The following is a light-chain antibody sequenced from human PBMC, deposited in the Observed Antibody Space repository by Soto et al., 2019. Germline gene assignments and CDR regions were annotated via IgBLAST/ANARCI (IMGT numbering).Light chain of an antibody. J-gene: IGKJ1*01. V-gene: IGKV3-11*01. CDR2: DAS. CDR3: QQYNTWHGT. CDR1: QSVSSY. Sequence: EIVLTQSPATLSLSPGERATLSCRASQSVSSYLAWYQQKPGQAPRLLIYDASNRATGIPARFSGSGSGTDFTLTISSLEHEDFEVYYCQQYNTWHGTLAQGTKAYIK.